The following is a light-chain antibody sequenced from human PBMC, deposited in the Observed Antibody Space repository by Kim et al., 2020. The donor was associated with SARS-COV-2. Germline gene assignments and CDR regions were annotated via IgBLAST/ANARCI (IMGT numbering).Light chain of an antibody. CDR3: GTWDSSLSAVI. V-gene: IGLV1-51*01. Sequence: GQKVTISCSGSSSNIENNYVSWYQQLPGTAPKLLLYDNNKRPSGIPDRFSGSKSGTSATLGITGLQTGDEADYYCGTWDSSLSAVIFGGGTKLTVL. J-gene: IGLJ2*01. CDR1: SSNIENNY. CDR2: DNN.